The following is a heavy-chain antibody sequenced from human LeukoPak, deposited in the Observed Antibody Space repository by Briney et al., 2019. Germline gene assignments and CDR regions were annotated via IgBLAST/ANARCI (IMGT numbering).Heavy chain of an antibody. CDR3: ARDRIPGTPPEYFDY. J-gene: IGHJ4*02. CDR2: ISGSGGST. D-gene: IGHD1-7*01. CDR1: GFTFSSYA. Sequence: PGGSLRLSCAASGFTFSSYAMSWVRQAPGKGLEWVSAISGSGGSTYYADSVKGRFTISRDNSKNTLYLQMNSLRAEDTAVYYCARDRIPGTPPEYFDYWGQGTLVTVSS. V-gene: IGHV3-23*01.